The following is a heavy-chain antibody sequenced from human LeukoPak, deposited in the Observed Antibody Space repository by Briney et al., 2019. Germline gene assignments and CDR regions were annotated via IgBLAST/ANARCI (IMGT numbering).Heavy chain of an antibody. J-gene: IGHJ4*02. CDR2: ISYDGSNK. CDR1: GFTFSSYA. D-gene: IGHD6-13*01. V-gene: IGHV3-30*04. CDR3: AREKIAAAGTGDY. Sequence: GGYLRRYCAASGFTFSSYAMHWVRQAPGKGLEWVAVISYDGSNKYYADSVKGRLTISRDNSKNTLYLQMNSLRAEDTAVYFCAREKIAAAGTGDYWGQGNLVTVSS.